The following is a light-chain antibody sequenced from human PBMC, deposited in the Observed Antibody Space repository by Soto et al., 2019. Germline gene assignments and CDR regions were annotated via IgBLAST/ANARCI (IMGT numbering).Light chain of an antibody. V-gene: IGKV3-20*01. Sequence: IVLTQSPGTLSLSPGERATLSCRASQSVSSSYLAWYQQKPGQAPRLLIYGASSRATGIPDRFSGSGSGTDFTLTISRLEPEVFAVYYCQQYSTSPPGTFGQGTKVEIK. J-gene: IGKJ1*01. CDR1: QSVSSSY. CDR2: GAS. CDR3: QQYSTSPPGT.